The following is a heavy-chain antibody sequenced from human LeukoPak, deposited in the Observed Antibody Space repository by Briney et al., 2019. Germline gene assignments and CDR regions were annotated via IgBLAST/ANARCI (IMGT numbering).Heavy chain of an antibody. D-gene: IGHD3-3*01. Sequence: GGSLRLSCAASGFTFSSYAMIWVRQAPGKALEGGSAISGSGGSTYYADAVKVRFTISRYNSKNTLYLQTNSRGAEDTAVYYCANNRSTIFGVDLDYWGQGTLVTVSS. J-gene: IGHJ4*02. V-gene: IGHV3-23*01. CDR2: ISGSGGST. CDR3: ANNRSTIFGVDLDY. CDR1: GFTFSSYA.